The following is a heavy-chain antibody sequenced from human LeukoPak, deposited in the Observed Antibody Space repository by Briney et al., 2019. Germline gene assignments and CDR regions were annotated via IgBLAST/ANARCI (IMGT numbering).Heavy chain of an antibody. CDR2: INHSGST. J-gene: IGHJ3*02. D-gene: IGHD3-3*01. V-gene: IGHV4-34*01. CDR1: GGSFSGYY. Sequence: PSETLSLTCAVYGGSFSGYYWSWIRQPPGKGLEWIGEINHSGSTNYNPSLKSRVTISVDTSKNQFSLKLSSVTAADTAVYYCARETYYDFWSGYQHNDAFDIWGQGTMVTVSS. CDR3: ARETYYDFWSGYQHNDAFDI.